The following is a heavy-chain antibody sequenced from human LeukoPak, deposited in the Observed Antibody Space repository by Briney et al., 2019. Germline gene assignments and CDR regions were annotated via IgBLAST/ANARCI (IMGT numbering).Heavy chain of an antibody. Sequence: GESLKISCKGSGYSFTSYWIAWVRQMPGKGLEWMGIIYPGDSDTRYSPSFEGQVTISADKSSSSSYLQWSRLKASDNAMYYCARWGWEDTGYYYGMDVWGKGTTVTVSS. CDR3: ARWGWEDTGYYYGMDV. CDR2: IYPGDSDT. D-gene: IGHD5-18*01. CDR1: GYSFTSYW. J-gene: IGHJ6*04. V-gene: IGHV5-51*01.